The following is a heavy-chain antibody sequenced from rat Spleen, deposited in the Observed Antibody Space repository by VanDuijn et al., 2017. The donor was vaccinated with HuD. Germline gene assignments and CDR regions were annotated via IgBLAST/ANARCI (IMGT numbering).Heavy chain of an antibody. V-gene: IGHV5-31*01. J-gene: IGHJ2*01. CDR1: GFTFNKFW. CDR2: ITNAAGST. Sequence: EVQLVESGGGLVQPGRSMKLSCAASGFTFNKFWMTWIRQVPGKGLEWVASITNAAGSTYYPDSVKGRFTISSDNAKSTLYLQMNSLRSEDTATYYCTGPFDYWGQGVMVTVSS. CDR3: TGPFDY.